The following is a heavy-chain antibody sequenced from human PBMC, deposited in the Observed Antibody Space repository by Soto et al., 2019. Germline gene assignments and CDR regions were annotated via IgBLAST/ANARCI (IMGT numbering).Heavy chain of an antibody. CDR3: ARFGSPVHTAMVGWFDP. CDR1: GYTLTELS. V-gene: IGHV1-24*01. J-gene: IGHJ5*02. CDR2: FDPEDGET. D-gene: IGHD5-18*01. Sequence: ASVKVSCKVSGYTLTELSMHWVRQAPGKGLEWMGGFDPEDGETIYAQKFQGRVTMTEDTSTDTAYMELSSLRSEDKAVYYCARFGSPVHTAMVGWFDPWGQGTLVTVSS.